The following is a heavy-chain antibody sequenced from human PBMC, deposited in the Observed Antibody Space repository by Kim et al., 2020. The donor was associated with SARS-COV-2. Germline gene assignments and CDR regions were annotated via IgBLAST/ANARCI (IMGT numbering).Heavy chain of an antibody. CDR2: IKNDGSIA. V-gene: IGHV3-74*01. CDR3: AGRSTFTNSWNDAFDV. CDR1: GFTFSTYY. J-gene: IGHJ3*01. D-gene: IGHD1-1*01. Sequence: GGSLRLSCAVSGFTFSTYYIHWVRQPPGKGLVWVSRIKNDGSIASYADSVKGRFTISRDNAKNMLYLQMNSLRAEDTAVYYCAGRSTFTNSWNDAFDVWGQGTKVTVSS.